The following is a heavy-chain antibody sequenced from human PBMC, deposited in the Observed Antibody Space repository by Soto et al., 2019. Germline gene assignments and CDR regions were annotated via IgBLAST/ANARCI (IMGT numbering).Heavy chain of an antibody. J-gene: IGHJ4*02. CDR3: ARGGNRYSNVASGVGGFDF. V-gene: IGHV4-59*01. CDR1: GASISSSY. CDR2: VYHTGAT. D-gene: IGHD5-12*01. Sequence: SETLSLTCTVSGASISSSYWSWIRQSPERGLEWIAYVYHTGATNYNPSLKSRVTISLDTSKGQFSLNLTSLTTADTAVYFCARGGNRYSNVASGVGGFDFWGQGSLVPVSS.